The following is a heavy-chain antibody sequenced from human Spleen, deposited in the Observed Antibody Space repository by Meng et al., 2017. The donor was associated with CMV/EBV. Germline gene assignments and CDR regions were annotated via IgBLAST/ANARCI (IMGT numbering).Heavy chain of an antibody. J-gene: IGHJ5*02. CDR3: ARDNLMITFGGVDKTHWFDP. V-gene: IGHV4-59*13. Sequence: ESLKISCGVSGGSISSYSWTWIRQPPGKALEWVGSISYSGFTNYNPSLKSRVTISVDTSKSQFSLNLSSVTAADTAVYYCARDNLMITFGGVDKTHWFDPWGQGTLVTVSS. D-gene: IGHD3-16*01. CDR2: ISYSGFT. CDR1: GGSISSYS.